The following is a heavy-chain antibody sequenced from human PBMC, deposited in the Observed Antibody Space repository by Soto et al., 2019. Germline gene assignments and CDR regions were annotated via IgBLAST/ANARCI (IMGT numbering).Heavy chain of an antibody. J-gene: IGHJ6*02. V-gene: IGHV3-23*01. CDR2: ISGSGGST. Sequence: GGSLRLDCAASGCTFSRYALSWAGQAPGAGLEWVSAISGSGGSTYYADSVKGRFTISRDNSTNTLYLQMNSLRAEDTAVYYCAKQGISAAEPSYYYSVDLWGHGATGTGSS. D-gene: IGHD6-13*01. CDR3: AKQGISAAEPSYYYSVDL. CDR1: GCTFSRYA.